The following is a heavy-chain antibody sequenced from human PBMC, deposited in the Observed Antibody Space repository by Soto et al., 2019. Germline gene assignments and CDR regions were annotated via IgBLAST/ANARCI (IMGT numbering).Heavy chain of an antibody. V-gene: IGHV4-34*01. CDR2: INHSGST. CDR3: ARGRQRNTMIVVGCPYFDY. CDR1: GGYISSFY. J-gene: IGHJ4*02. D-gene: IGHD3-22*01. Sequence: SETLSVTSTVLGGYISSFYWSWIRQHPGKGLELLGEINHSGSTNYNPSLKSRVTISVDTSKNQFSLKLSSVTAADTAVYYCARGRQRNTMIVVGCPYFDYLRQGTLDTVSS.